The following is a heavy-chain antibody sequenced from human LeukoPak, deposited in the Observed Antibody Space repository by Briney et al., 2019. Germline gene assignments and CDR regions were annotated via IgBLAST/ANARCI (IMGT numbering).Heavy chain of an antibody. V-gene: IGHV1-69*13. D-gene: IGHD2-2*01. J-gene: IGHJ4*02. Sequence: SVKVSCKASGGTFSSYAISWVRQAPGQGLEWMGGIIPIFGTANYAQKFQGRVTITADESTSTAYMELSSLRSGDTAVYYCAKDSCSSTSCYAHYWGQGTLVTVSS. CDR1: GGTFSSYA. CDR3: AKDSCSSTSCYAHY. CDR2: IIPIFGTA.